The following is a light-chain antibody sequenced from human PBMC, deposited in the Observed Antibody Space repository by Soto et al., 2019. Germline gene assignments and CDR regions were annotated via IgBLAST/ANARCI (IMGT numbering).Light chain of an antibody. CDR3: SSYTSSSTLYG. CDR2: DVS. Sequence: QSVLTQPASVSGSPEQTITISCAGTSSDVGGYNYVSWYQQHPGKAPKLMIYDVSNRPSGVSNRFSGSKSGNTASLTISGLQAEDEADYYCSSYTSSSTLYGFGTGTKVTVL. CDR1: SSDVGGYNY. V-gene: IGLV2-14*01. J-gene: IGLJ1*01.